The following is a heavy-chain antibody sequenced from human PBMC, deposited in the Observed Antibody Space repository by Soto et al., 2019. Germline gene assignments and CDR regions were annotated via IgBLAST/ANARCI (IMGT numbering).Heavy chain of an antibody. CDR2: ISSSSSYI. Sequence: EVQLVESGGGLVKPGGSLRLSCAASGFTFSSYSMNWVRQAPGKGLEWVSSISSSSSYIYYADSVKGRFTISRDNAENSLYLQMNSLRAEDTAVYYCARDLAPQNYYYYYYGMDVWGQGTTVTVSS. CDR1: GFTFSSYS. CDR3: ARDLAPQNYYYYYYGMDV. V-gene: IGHV3-21*01. D-gene: IGHD2-15*01. J-gene: IGHJ6*02.